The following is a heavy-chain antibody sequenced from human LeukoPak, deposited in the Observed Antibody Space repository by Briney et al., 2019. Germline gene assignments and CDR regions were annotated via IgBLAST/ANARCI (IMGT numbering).Heavy chain of an antibody. CDR3: RVDTPFFDY. Sequence: SETLSLTCTVSGGSISSYYWSWIRQPPGKGLEWIGYIYYSGSTNYNPPLKSRVTISVDTSKNQFSLKLSSVTAADTAVYYCRVDTPFFDYWGQGTLVTVSS. CDR2: IYYSGST. CDR1: GGSISSYY. V-gene: IGHV4-59*01. J-gene: IGHJ4*02. D-gene: IGHD5-18*01.